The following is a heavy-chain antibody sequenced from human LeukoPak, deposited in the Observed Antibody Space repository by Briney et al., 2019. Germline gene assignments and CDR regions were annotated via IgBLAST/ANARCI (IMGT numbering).Heavy chain of an antibody. Sequence: SETLSLTCTISGGSSSSYYWSWIRQPPGKGLEWIGYIHYSGSTNYNPSLKSRVTISIDTSKNQFSLKLNSVTAADTAVYYCARDYSGWSEMDYWGQGALVTVSS. J-gene: IGHJ4*02. V-gene: IGHV4-59*01. CDR2: IHYSGST. CDR3: ARDYSGWSEMDY. CDR1: GGSSSSYY. D-gene: IGHD6-19*01.